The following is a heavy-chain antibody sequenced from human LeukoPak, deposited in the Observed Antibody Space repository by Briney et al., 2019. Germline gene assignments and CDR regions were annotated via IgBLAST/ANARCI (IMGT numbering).Heavy chain of an antibody. CDR2: IKHDGSEK. CDR1: GFTFSGYW. Sequence: PGGSLRLSCAASGFTFSGYWMTWVRQAPGKGLEWVANIKHDGSEKYYVDSVKGRFTISRDNAKNSLYLQMNSLRAEDTAFYYCARDASGYYYTSGLIDYWGQGTPVTVSS. CDR3: ARDASGYYYTSGLIDY. D-gene: IGHD3-22*01. V-gene: IGHV3-7*01. J-gene: IGHJ4*02.